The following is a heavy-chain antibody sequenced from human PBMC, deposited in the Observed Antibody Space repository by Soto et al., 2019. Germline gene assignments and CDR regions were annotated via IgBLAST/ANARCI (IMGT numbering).Heavy chain of an antibody. CDR2: ISAYNGNT. V-gene: IGHV1-18*01. J-gene: IGHJ6*02. CDR1: GYTFTSYG. CDR3: AREDYGGKAGYYYYGMDV. Sequence: ASVKVSCKASGYTFTSYGISWVRQAPGQGLEWMGWISAYNGNTNYAQKLQGRVTMTTDTSTRTAYMELRSLRSVDTAVDSCAREDYGGKAGYYYYGMDVWGQGT. D-gene: IGHD4-17*01.